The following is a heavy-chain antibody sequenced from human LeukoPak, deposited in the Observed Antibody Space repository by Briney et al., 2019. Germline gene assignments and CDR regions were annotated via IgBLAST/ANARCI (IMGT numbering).Heavy chain of an antibody. CDR3: AKAVGGCSGGSCFPGY. CDR1: GFTVSSNY. CDR2: ISSSTSYI. J-gene: IGHJ4*02. V-gene: IGHV3-21*01. Sequence: PGGSLRLSCAASGFTVSSNYMSWVRQAPGKGLEWVSSISSSTSYIYYADSVKGRFTIARDNAKNSLYLQMNSLRVEDTAIYYCAKAVGGCSGGSCFPGYWGQGALVTVSS. D-gene: IGHD2-15*01.